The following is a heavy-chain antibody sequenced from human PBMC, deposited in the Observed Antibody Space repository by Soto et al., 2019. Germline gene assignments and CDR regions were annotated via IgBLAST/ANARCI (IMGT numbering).Heavy chain of an antibody. V-gene: IGHV1-69*01. Sequence: QVQLVQSGAEVKKPGSSVKVSCKASGGTLSNYAISWVRQAPGQGLEWMGGIIPILGSANYAQKFQDRVTITADESTSTTYMELSRLRSEDAAVYYCASRERVGAFDIWGQGTVVTVSS. J-gene: IGHJ3*02. D-gene: IGHD1-26*01. CDR2: IIPILGSA. CDR3: ASRERVGAFDI. CDR1: GGTLSNYA.